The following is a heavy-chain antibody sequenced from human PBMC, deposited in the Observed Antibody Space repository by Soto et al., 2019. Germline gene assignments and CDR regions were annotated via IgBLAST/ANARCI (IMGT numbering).Heavy chain of an antibody. CDR3: AKWGQTGTAAARARSDI. V-gene: IGHV3-23*01. CDR2: VSGSGATT. J-gene: IGHJ3*02. CDR1: GFTFDKFA. Sequence: PGGSLRLSCAASGFTFDKFAMSWVRQAPGKGLEWVSAVSGSGATTYYADSVRGRFAISRDNSKNMVYLEINSLRAEDTAIYFCAKWGQTGTAAARARSDIWGQGTMVTVSS. D-gene: IGHD6-13*01.